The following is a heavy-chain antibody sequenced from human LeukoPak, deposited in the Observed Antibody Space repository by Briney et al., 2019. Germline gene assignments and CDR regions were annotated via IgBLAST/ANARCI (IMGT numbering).Heavy chain of an antibody. CDR3: VRLRRNSDHRGFYYYYDY. V-gene: IGHV3-21*01. CDR2: ISVSSNYI. D-gene: IGHD1/OR15-1a*01. Sequence: KPGGSLRLSCAASGYTFSSFSINWVRQAPGKGLEWVSSISVSSNYIYYTDSVRGRFSISRDDATDSLYLQMNSLRAEDTAVYYCVRLRRNSDHRGFYYYYDYLGQGTLVTVSS. CDR1: GYTFSSFS. J-gene: IGHJ4*02.